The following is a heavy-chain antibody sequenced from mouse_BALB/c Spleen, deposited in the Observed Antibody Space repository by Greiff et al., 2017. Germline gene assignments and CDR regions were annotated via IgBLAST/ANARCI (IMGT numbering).Heavy chain of an antibody. Sequence: DVKLVESGGGLVQPGGSLKLSCAASGFTFSSYTMSWVRQTPEKRLEWVAYISNGGGSNYYPDTVKGRFTISRDNAKNTLYLQMSSLKSEDTAMYYCARPMTTGYFDVWGAGTTVTVSS. J-gene: IGHJ1*01. CDR3: ARPMTTGYFDV. V-gene: IGHV5-12-2*01. CDR2: ISNGGGSN. CDR1: GFTFSSYT.